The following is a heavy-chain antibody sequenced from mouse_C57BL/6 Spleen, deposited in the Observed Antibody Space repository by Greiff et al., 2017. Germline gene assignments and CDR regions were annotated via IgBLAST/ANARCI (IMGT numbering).Heavy chain of an antibody. D-gene: IGHD1-1*01. CDR2: ISYDGSN. Sequence: EVQRVESGPGLVKPSQSLSLTCSVTGYSITSGYYWNWIRQFPGNKLEWMGYISYDGSNNYNPSLKNRISITRDTSKNQFFLKLNSVTTEDTATYYCAREGYGSSHFDYWGQGTTLTVSS. J-gene: IGHJ2*01. CDR1: GYSITSGYY. V-gene: IGHV3-6*01. CDR3: AREGYGSSHFDY.